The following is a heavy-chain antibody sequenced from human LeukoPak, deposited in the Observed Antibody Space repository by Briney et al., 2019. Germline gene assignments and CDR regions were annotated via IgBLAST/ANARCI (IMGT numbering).Heavy chain of an antibody. Sequence: GGSLRLSCAASGFSFSDHYMDWVRQAPGKGLEWVSHISGSGSTKIYADSVKGRFTISRDNAENSLYLQVNSLRAEDTAVYYCARVGSIAAAGTPDYWGQGTLVTVSS. CDR2: ISGSGSTK. J-gene: IGHJ4*02. CDR3: ARVGSIAAAGTPDY. V-gene: IGHV3-11*01. CDR1: GFSFSDHY. D-gene: IGHD6-13*01.